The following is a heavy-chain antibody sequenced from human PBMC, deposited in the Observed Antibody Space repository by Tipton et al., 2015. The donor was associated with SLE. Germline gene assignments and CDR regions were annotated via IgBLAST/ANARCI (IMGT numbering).Heavy chain of an antibody. D-gene: IGHD3-22*01. Sequence: TLSLTCTVSGGSISGSYFWTWMRQPAGKGLEPKGLESIGRIYTSGSTSYNPSLKSRVTISMGASKKHFSLELRSVTAADTAVYYCARDSSGGYNWFDPWGQGTLVTVSS. CDR3: ARDSSGGYNWFDP. CDR1: GGSISGSYF. CDR2: IYTSGST. V-gene: IGHV4-61*02. J-gene: IGHJ5*02.